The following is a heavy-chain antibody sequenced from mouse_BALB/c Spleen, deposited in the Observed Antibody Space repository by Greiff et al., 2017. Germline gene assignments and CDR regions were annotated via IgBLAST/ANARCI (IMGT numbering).Heavy chain of an antibody. Sequence: VQLKQSGPELVKPGASVKISCKASGYSFTGYFMNWVMQSHGKSLEWIGRINPYNGDTFYNQKFKGKATLTVDKSSSTAHMELRSLASEDSAVYYCARGNYGSTNYAMDYWGQGTSVTVSS. V-gene: IGHV1-20*02. CDR3: ARGNYGSTNYAMDY. CDR1: GYSFTGYF. D-gene: IGHD1-1*01. CDR2: INPYNGDT. J-gene: IGHJ4*01.